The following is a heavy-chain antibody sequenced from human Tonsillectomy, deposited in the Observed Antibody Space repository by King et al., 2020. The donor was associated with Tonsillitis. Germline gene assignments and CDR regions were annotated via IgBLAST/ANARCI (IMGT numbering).Heavy chain of an antibody. D-gene: IGHD1-26*01. V-gene: IGHV3-7*03. J-gene: IGHJ6*02. CDR2: IKQDGSEK. CDR1: GFTFNRYW. Sequence: VQLVESGGGLVQPGGSLRLSCAASGFTFNRYWVSWVRQAPGKGLEWVANIKQDGSEKYYVDSVKGRFTISRDNAKNSLYLQMNSLRAEDTAVYYCARDSDYNYYYGMDVWGQGTTVTVSS. CDR3: ARDSDYNYYYGMDV.